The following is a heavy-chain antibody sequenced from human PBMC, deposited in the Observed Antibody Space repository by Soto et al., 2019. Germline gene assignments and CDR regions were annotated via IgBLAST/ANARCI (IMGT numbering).Heavy chain of an antibody. CDR1: EFSLSINGLG. V-gene: IGHV2-5*02. CDR2: IYRDDYK. Sequence: QITLKESGPTLVKPTQTLTLTCTFSEFSLSINGLGVGWIRQPPEKALEWLALIYRDDYKRYSPSRMSRLTITKDTSKNQVVLTMTNMDPMDTATYYCARAYSGYDWGSFDYWCQGTLVTVSS. D-gene: IGHD5-12*01. J-gene: IGHJ4*02. CDR3: ARAYSGYDWGSFDY.